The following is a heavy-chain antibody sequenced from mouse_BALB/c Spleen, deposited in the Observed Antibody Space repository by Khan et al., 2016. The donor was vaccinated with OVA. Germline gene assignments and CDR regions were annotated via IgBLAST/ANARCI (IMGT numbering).Heavy chain of an antibody. Sequence: QVQLQQSGAELVRPGSSVKISCKASDYTFSSSWMNWVKQRPGQGLEWIGQIYPGDGDNNYNGKFKGKATLTADKSSRTAYMQLSSLTSEDSAVYFCARYYGSRFAYWGQGTLVTVSA. CDR2: IYPGDGDN. V-gene: IGHV1-80*01. J-gene: IGHJ3*01. D-gene: IGHD1-1*01. CDR3: ARYYGSRFAY. CDR1: DYTFSSSW.